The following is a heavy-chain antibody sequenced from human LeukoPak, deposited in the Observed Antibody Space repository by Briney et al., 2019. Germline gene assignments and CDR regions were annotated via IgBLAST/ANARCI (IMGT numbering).Heavy chain of an antibody. J-gene: IGHJ3*02. Sequence: PGGSLRLSCAASGFTFDDYGMSWVRQAPGKGLEWVSGINWNGGSTGYADSVKGRFTISRDNAKNSLYLQMNSLRAEDTALYYCAALENSSGWYRDAFDIWGQGTMVTVSS. D-gene: IGHD6-19*01. CDR2: INWNGGST. CDR3: AALENSSGWYRDAFDI. V-gene: IGHV3-20*04. CDR1: GFTFDDYG.